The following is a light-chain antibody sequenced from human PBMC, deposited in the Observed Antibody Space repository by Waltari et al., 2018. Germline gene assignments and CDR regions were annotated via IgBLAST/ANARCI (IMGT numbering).Light chain of an antibody. V-gene: IGKV1-5*03. CDR3: QQYYTYPYT. Sequence: DIQMTQSPSTLSASLGDRVTLTCRASRSIRTWLAWYQQKLGKAPKLLIYTASTLEGGVPSRFSGSGSETEFTLTITSLQPDDFATYYCQQYYTYPYTFGQGTKLEIK. CDR2: TAS. CDR1: RSIRTW. J-gene: IGKJ2*01.